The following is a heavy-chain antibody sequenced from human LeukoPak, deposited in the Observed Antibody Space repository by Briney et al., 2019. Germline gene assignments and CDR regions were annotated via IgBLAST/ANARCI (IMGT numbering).Heavy chain of an antibody. Sequence: PSETLSLTCTVSGGSIRSSTYYWGWIRQPPGKGLEWIGSIYYGGSAYHNPSLKSRVTLSVDTSKNQFFLNLSSVTATDTAVYYCARQWDILTVNNWFDPWGQGTLVTVSS. CDR1: GGSIRSSTYY. CDR2: IYYGGSA. V-gene: IGHV4-39*01. D-gene: IGHD3-9*01. CDR3: ARQWDILTVNNWFDP. J-gene: IGHJ5*02.